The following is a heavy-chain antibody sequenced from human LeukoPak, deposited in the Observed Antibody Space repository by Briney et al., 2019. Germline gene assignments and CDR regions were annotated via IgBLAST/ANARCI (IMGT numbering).Heavy chain of an antibody. CDR3: ARVYYSSSYDYWYFDL. CDR2: IFYSGST. CDR1: GGSISSYY. V-gene: IGHV4-59*01. D-gene: IGHD6-13*01. Sequence: SETLSLTCTVSGGSISSYYWSWLRQPPGKGLEWIGYIFYSGSTNYNPSLKSRVTISVDTSKNQFSLKLTSLTAADTAVYYCARVYYSSSYDYWYFDLWGRGTLVTVSS. J-gene: IGHJ2*01.